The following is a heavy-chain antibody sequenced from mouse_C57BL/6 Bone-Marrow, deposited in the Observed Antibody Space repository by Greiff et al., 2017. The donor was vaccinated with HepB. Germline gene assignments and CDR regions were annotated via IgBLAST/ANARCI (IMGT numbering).Heavy chain of an antibody. CDR1: GFNFKDDY. D-gene: IGHD3-2*02. CDR2: IDPENGDT. V-gene: IGHV14-4*01. J-gene: IGHJ2*01. CDR3: TTETAQAYYFDY. Sequence: VQLQQSGAELVRPGASVKLSCTASGFNFKDDYMHWVKQRPEQGLEWIGWIDPENGDTEYASKFQGKATITADTSSNTAYLQLSSLTSEDTAVYYCTTETAQAYYFDYWGQGTTLTVSS.